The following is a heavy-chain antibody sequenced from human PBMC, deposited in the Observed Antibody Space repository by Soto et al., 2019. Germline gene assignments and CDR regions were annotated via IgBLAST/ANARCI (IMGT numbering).Heavy chain of an antibody. Sequence: SLRLSCLASGFTFDDCAMHWFRHIAGKGLQWVSGISWSTSSIGYGASLRGRFLISRDNANNSLYLQMNDLRPEDTALYYCGKASSSNSWSPIDYWGQGTMVTVSS. CDR1: GFTFDDCA. CDR3: GKASSSNSWSPIDY. J-gene: IGHJ4*02. D-gene: IGHD3-3*01. CDR2: ISWSTSSI. V-gene: IGHV3-9*01.